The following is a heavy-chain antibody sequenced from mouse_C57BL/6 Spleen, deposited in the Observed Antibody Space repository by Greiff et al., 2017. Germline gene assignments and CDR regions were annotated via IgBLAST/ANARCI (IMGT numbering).Heavy chain of an antibody. CDR3: ARRLYDYDSAMDY. Sequence: QVQLQQPGAELVKPGASVKMSCKASGYTFTSYWITWVKQRPGQGLEWIGDIYPGSGSTNYNEKFKSKATLTVDTSSSTAYMQLSILTSEDSAVYYCARRLYDYDSAMDYWGQGTSVTVSS. J-gene: IGHJ4*01. CDR1: GYTFTSYW. D-gene: IGHD2-4*01. V-gene: IGHV1-55*01. CDR2: IYPGSGST.